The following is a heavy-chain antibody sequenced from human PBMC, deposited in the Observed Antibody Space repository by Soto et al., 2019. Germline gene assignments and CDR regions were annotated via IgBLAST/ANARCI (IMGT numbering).Heavy chain of an antibody. V-gene: IGHV3-48*02. D-gene: IGHD3-3*01. CDR1: GFTFSSNS. CDR3: ARVIWGGHLTSDL. J-gene: IGHJ5*02. Sequence: EVQVVESGGGLVQPGGSLRLSCAASGFTFSSNSMNWVRQAPGKGLEWISYISSSSSTIYADSVKGRFTISRDNAKNSMQLQMNSLRDEDTAVYYCARVIWGGHLTSDLWGQGTLVTVSS. CDR2: ISSSSSTI.